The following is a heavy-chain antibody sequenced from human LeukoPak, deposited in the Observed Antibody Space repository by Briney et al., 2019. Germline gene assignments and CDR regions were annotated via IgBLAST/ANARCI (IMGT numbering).Heavy chain of an antibody. V-gene: IGHV3-66*02. Sequence: GGSLRLSCAASGFTVSSNYMSWVRQAPGKGLEWVSVIYSGGSTYCADSVKGRFTISRDNSKNTLYLQMNSLRAEDTAVYYCAGSGLVFNFDYWGQGTLVTVSS. CDR3: AGSGLVFNFDY. J-gene: IGHJ4*02. CDR1: GFTVSSNY. D-gene: IGHD6-19*01. CDR2: IYSGGST.